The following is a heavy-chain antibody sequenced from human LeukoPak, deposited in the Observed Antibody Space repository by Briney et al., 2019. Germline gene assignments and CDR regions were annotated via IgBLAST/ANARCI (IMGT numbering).Heavy chain of an antibody. CDR1: GYTFTSYW. Sequence: GESLKISCQGSGYTFTSYWIGWVRQMPVKGLEWMGSIYHGDSDTKYSPSFQGQVTISVDKSTNTAYLQWKSLKASDTAMYYCARGDVVRGVSWFDSWGQGALVTVSS. CDR3: ARGDVVRGVSWFDS. V-gene: IGHV5-51*01. D-gene: IGHD2-21*02. J-gene: IGHJ5*01. CDR2: IYHGDSDT.